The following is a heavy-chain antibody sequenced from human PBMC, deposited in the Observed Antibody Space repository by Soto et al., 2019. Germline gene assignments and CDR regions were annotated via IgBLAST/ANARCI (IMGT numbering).Heavy chain of an antibody. Sequence: EVQLVESGGGLVQPGGSLRLSCAASGFTFRTYWMHWVRQAPGKGLVWVSRSNSDGSTVTYADSMRGRFTISRDNTKNTLYLEMKSLGVEDTALYYCARSLKGSNGLYVDYWGQGTLVTVSS. J-gene: IGHJ4*02. D-gene: IGHD6-19*01. V-gene: IGHV3-74*01. CDR1: GFTFRTYW. CDR3: ARSLKGSNGLYVDY. CDR2: SNSDGSTV.